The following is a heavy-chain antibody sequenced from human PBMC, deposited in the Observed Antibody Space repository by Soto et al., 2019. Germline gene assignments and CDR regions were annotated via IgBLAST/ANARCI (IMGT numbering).Heavy chain of an antibody. V-gene: IGHV1-69*01. CDR3: ARGGIVAVPAALSSYHDYTNYRFDS. J-gene: IGHJ4*02. D-gene: IGHD2-15*01. Sequence: QVQLAQSGAEVRKPGSSVKVSCGASGGSFSDFAFSWVRQAPGQGLEWMGGIIPMFAASKYAQRFQGRVTITADESTNTVYLALSSLTSDETATYYCARGGIVAVPAALSSYHDYTNYRFDSWGQGTLVTVSS. CDR2: IIPMFAAS. CDR1: GGSFSDFA.